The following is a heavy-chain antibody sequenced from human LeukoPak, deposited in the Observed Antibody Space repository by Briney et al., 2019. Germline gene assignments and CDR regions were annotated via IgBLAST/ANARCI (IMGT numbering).Heavy chain of an antibody. Sequence: GESLKISCKGSGYSFSYNWIGWVRKMPGKGLEWMGIIYPGDSDTRYSPSFQGQVTISADKSISTAYLQWSSLKASDTAMYYCAGGYSNSWFDYWGQGTLVTVSS. J-gene: IGHJ5*01. D-gene: IGHD6-13*01. CDR1: GYSFSYNW. CDR3: AGGYSNSWFDY. CDR2: IYPGDSDT. V-gene: IGHV5-51*01.